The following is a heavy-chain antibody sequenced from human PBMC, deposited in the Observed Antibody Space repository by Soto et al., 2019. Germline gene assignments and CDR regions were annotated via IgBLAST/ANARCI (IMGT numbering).Heavy chain of an antibody. CDR1: GGTFISYA. Sequence: GASVKVSCKASGGTFISYAISWVRQAPGQGLEWMGGIIPIFGTANYAQKFQGRVTITADKSTSTAYMELSSLRSEDTAVYYCARTRITIFGVVIRDYYYYGMDVWGQGTTVTVSS. V-gene: IGHV1-69*06. J-gene: IGHJ6*02. D-gene: IGHD3-3*01. CDR3: ARTRITIFGVVIRDYYYYGMDV. CDR2: IIPIFGTA.